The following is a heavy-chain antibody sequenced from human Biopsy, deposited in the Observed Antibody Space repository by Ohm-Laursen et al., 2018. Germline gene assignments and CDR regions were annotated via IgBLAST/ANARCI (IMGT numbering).Heavy chain of an antibody. J-gene: IGHJ4*01. CDR3: SRSGQWARYYFDY. V-gene: IGHV4-34*01. CDR1: GGSISGYY. Sequence: TLSLTCAVSGGSISGYYWSWIRQPQGKGLEWIGEINHRGYTDYNTSLKGRVSISVDTSKNHLSLNLTSATAADTAVFYCSRSGQWARYYFDYWGHGTLVTVSP. D-gene: IGHD6-19*01. CDR2: INHRGYT.